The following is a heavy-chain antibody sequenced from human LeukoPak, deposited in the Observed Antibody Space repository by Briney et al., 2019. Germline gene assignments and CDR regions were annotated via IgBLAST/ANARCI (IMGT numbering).Heavy chain of an antibody. V-gene: IGHV4-38-2*01. CDR3: ARQNDFWSGYYRDYYYMDV. J-gene: IGHJ6*03. D-gene: IGHD3-3*01. Sequence: SETLSLTCAVSGYSISSGYYWGWIRQPPGKGLEWIGSIYHSGSTYYNPSLKSRVTISVDTSKNQFSLKLSSVTAADTAVYYCARQNDFWSGYYRDYYYMDVWGKGTTVTVSS. CDR2: IYHSGST. CDR1: GYSISSGYY.